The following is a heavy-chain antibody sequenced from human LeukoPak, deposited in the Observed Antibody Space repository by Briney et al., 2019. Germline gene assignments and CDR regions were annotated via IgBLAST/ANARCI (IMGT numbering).Heavy chain of an antibody. CDR1: GYTSSSYY. D-gene: IGHD6-19*01. CDR2: ISPSGDYT. CDR3: ARDNSGWSVDY. Sequence: ASVKVSCKASGYTSSSYYMHWVRQAPGQGLEWMGIISPSGDYTRYAQKLQGRVSMTLDTSTSTVYMELNSLESEDTAMYYCARDNSGWSVDYWGQGTLVTVTS. J-gene: IGHJ4*02. V-gene: IGHV1-46*04.